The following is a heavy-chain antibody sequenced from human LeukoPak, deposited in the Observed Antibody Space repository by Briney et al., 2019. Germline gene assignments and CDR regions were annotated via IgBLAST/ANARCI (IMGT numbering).Heavy chain of an antibody. CDR2: ISSSCSTI. CDR1: GFTFSSYE. CDR3: ARDRGRLYCSSTSCPGWFDP. Sequence: GGSLKLSCAASGFTFSSYEMNWVRQAPGKGLEWVSYISSSCSTIYYADSVKGRFTISRDNAKNSLYLQMNSLRAEDTAVYYCARDRGRLYCSSTSCPGWFDPWGQGTLVTVSS. J-gene: IGHJ5*02. V-gene: IGHV3-48*03. D-gene: IGHD2-2*01.